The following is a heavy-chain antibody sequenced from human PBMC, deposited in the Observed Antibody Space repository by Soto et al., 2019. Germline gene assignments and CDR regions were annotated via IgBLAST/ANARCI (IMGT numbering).Heavy chain of an antibody. CDR2: INPNSGGT. Sequence: GASVKVSCKASGYTFTGYYIHWVRQAPGQGLEWMGWINPNSGGTNYAQKFQGWVTMTRDTSNTTAYMELSRLRSDDTAIYYCARGRVVGAIRYFDYWGQGTLVTVSS. V-gene: IGHV1-2*04. CDR3: ARGRVVGAIRYFDY. D-gene: IGHD1-26*01. CDR1: GYTFTGYY. J-gene: IGHJ4*02.